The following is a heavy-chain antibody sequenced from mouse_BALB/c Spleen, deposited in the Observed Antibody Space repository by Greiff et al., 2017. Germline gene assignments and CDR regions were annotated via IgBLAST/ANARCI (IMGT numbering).Heavy chain of an antibody. CDR3: ARHKNGDGYDDAMDY. V-gene: IGHV5-6*01. D-gene: IGHD2-2*01. Sequence: EVKVVESGGDLVKPGGSLKLSCAASGFTFSSYGMSWVRQTPDKRLEWVATISSGGSYTYYPDSVKGRFTISRDNAKNTLYLQMSSLKSEDTAMYYCARHKNGDGYDDAMDYWGQGTSVTVSS. J-gene: IGHJ4*01. CDR1: GFTFSSYG. CDR2: ISSGGSYT.